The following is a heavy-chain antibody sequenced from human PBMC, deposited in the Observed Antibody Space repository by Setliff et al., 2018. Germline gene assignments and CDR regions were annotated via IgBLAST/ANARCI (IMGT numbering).Heavy chain of an antibody. V-gene: IGHV4-61*08. Sequence: SETLSLTCTVSGGSISSGDYYWSWIRQPPGKGLEWIGYIYYSGSTDSHPSLKSRVTISVDTSKNQFSLKLSSVTAADTAVYYCASTDYDILTGYYPYGMDVWGQGTTVTVSS. J-gene: IGHJ6*02. CDR2: IYYSGST. CDR3: ASTDYDILTGYYPYGMDV. D-gene: IGHD3-9*01. CDR1: GGSISSGDYY.